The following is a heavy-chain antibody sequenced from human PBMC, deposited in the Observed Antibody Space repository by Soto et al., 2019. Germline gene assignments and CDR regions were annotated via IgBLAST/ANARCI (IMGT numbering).Heavy chain of an antibody. J-gene: IGHJ4*02. CDR2: ISYDGSNK. V-gene: IGHV3-30*18. CDR1: GFTFSSCG. D-gene: IGHD3-22*01. Sequence: PGGSLRLSCAASGFTFSSCGMHWVRQAPGKGLEWVAVISYDGSNKYYADSVKGRFTISRDNSKNTLYLQMNSLRAEDTAVYYCAKDLTVDYYDSSGYQNSFDYWGQGTLVTVSS. CDR3: AKDLTVDYYDSSGYQNSFDY.